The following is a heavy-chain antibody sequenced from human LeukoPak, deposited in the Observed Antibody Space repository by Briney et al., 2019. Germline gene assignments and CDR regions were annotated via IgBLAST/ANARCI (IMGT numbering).Heavy chain of an antibody. D-gene: IGHD4-17*01. V-gene: IGHV3-48*01. CDR1: GFTFGDYA. Sequence: GSLRLSCTASGFTFGDYAMSWVRQAPGKGLEWVSYITFSSSIIYYADSVKGRFTISRDNAKNSLYLQMNSLRAEDTAVYYCARDRLHYGEYEKTFDYWGQGTLVSVSS. CDR2: ITFSSSII. J-gene: IGHJ4*02. CDR3: ARDRLHYGEYEKTFDY.